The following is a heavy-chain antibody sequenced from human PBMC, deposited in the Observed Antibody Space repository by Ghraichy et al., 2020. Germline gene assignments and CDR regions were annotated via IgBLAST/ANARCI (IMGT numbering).Heavy chain of an antibody. Sequence: SQTLSLTCDIYRDSVYSNGVARNWIRQSPSRGHEWLGRTYYTSTWFNDYAKSVRGRITINPDTSENQFSLQFSSVIPEDTAVYYCARGRNSAFDIWAQGTMVIVSS. CDR1: RDSVYSNGVA. CDR2: TYYTSTWFN. D-gene: IGHD4-23*01. V-gene: IGHV6-1*01. CDR3: ARGRNSAFDI. J-gene: IGHJ3*02.